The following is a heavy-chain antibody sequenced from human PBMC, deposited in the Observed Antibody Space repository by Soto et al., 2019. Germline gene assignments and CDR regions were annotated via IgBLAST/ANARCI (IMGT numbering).Heavy chain of an antibody. CDR2: IIPILGIA. CDR1: GGTFSSYT. J-gene: IGHJ3*02. V-gene: IGHV1-69*02. CDR3: ASFSDYYDSSGYPPPHAFDI. D-gene: IGHD3-22*01. Sequence: SVKVSCKSSGGTFSSYTISCVRQAPGQGLEWMGRIIPILGIANYAQKFQGRVTITADKSTSTAYMELSSLRSEDTAVYYCASFSDYYDSSGYPPPHAFDIWGQGTMVTVSS.